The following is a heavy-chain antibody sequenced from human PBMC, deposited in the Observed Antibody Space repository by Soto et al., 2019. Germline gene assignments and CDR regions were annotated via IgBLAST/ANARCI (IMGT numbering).Heavy chain of an antibody. D-gene: IGHD4-17*01. CDR3: ARAPTVVTPSRIDGAFDI. CDR2: IIPIFGTA. J-gene: IGHJ3*02. Sequence: GASVKVSCKASGGTFSSYAISWVRQAPGQGLEWMGGIIPIFGTANYAQKFQGRVTITADKSTSTAYMELSSLRSEDTAVYYCARAPTVVTPSRIDGAFDIWGQGTMVTVSS. V-gene: IGHV1-69*06. CDR1: GGTFSSYA.